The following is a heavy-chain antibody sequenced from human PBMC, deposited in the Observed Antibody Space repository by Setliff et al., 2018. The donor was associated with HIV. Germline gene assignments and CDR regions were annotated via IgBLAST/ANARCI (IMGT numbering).Heavy chain of an antibody. CDR2: IRYDASYR. J-gene: IGHJ4*02. V-gene: IGHV3-30*02. D-gene: IGHD6-19*01. Sequence: PGGSLRLSCAASGFTFSSYGMHWVRQAPDEGLEWVAFIRYDASYRYYADSVKGRFTISRDNSKNTLYLQMNSLRAEDTAVYFCAKNLYRSPWSPLDYWGQGTLVTVSS. CDR1: GFTFSSYG. CDR3: AKNLYRSPWSPLDY.